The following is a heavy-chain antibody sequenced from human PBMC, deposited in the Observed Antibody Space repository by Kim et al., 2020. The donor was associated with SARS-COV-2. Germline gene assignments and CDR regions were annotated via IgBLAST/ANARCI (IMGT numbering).Heavy chain of an antibody. Sequence: ASVKVSCKASGYTFTAYYIHWVRQAPGRGPEWMGWVNHNSGDTNYAQKFQGRVTMTRDTSISAAYMELRSLRSDDTAVYYCAGGNEDPSWGQGTPVTVPS. CDR2: VNHNSGDT. V-gene: IGHV1-2*02. D-gene: IGHD3-16*01. CDR3: AGGNEDPS. CDR1: GYTFTAYY. J-gene: IGHJ5*02.